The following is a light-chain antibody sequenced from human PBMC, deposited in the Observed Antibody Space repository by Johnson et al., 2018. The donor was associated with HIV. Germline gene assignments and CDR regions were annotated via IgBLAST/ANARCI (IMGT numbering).Light chain of an antibody. CDR1: SSNIGNNY. V-gene: IGLV1-51*02. J-gene: IGLJ1*01. CDR2: ENN. CDR3: GTWDSSLSVDNYV. Sequence: QSVLTQPPSVSAAPGQKVTISCSGSSSNIGNNYVSWYQQLPGTAPKLLIYENNKRPSGIPDRFSGSKSGTSATLDITGLQTGDEADYYCGTWDSSLSVDNYVLGTGTKVTVL.